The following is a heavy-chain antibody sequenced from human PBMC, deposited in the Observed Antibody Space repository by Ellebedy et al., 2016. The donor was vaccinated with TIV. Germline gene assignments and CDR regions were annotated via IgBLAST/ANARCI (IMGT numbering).Heavy chain of an antibody. J-gene: IGHJ6*02. V-gene: IGHV1-2*02. CDR2: ISPDSGGT. CDR1: GYTFIANY. D-gene: IGHD6-13*01. Sequence: ASVKVSCKASGYTFIANYIHWVRQAPGQGLEWMGWISPDSGGTNFAQEFQGRVTMTRDTSINTAYMELHRLESDDTAVYYCARVRRGSSGMDVWGQGTTVTVS. CDR3: ARVRRGSSGMDV.